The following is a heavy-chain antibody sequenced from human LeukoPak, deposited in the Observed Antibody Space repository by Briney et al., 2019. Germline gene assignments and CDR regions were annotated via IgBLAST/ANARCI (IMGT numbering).Heavy chain of an antibody. CDR1: GFTFSSYG. D-gene: IGHD4-17*01. CDR3: ARVIAVTTEHYFDY. Sequence: PGGSLRLSCAASGFTFSSYGMHWVRQAPGKGLEWVAVISYDGRTKYYADSVKGRFTISRDNSRNTLYLQMNSLRAEDTAVYYCARVIAVTTEHYFDYWGQGTLVTVSS. V-gene: IGHV3-30*03. CDR2: ISYDGRTK. J-gene: IGHJ4*02.